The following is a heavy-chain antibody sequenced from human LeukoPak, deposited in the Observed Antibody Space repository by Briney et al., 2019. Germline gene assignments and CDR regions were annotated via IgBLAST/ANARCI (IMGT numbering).Heavy chain of an antibody. CDR1: GFTFSSYA. D-gene: IGHD1-1*01. J-gene: IGHJ4*02. CDR2: ISGRSSST. Sequence: GGSLRLSCAASGFTFSSYAMSWVRQTPGKGLEWVSGISGRSSSTYYADSVKGRFTISRDNSKNTLYLQMNSLRAEDTAVYYCAKDGPRSGTTIDYWGQGTLVTVSS. CDR3: AKDGPRSGTTIDY. V-gene: IGHV3-23*01.